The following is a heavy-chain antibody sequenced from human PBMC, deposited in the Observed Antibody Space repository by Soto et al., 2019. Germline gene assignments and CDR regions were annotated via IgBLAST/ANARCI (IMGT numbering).Heavy chain of an antibody. CDR1: GLDVKANY. CDR3: ARDKDFGDYTFDL. J-gene: IGHJ4*02. Sequence: PGGSLRLSCAVSGLDVKANYMSWLRRAPGKGLEWVAGLYTFGEGYYADFAAGRFTIARHESENTLLLEMIDLKIEDTAIYYCARDKDFGDYTFDLWGQGTLVTVSS. V-gene: IGHV3-53*01. D-gene: IGHD4-17*01. CDR2: LYTFGEG.